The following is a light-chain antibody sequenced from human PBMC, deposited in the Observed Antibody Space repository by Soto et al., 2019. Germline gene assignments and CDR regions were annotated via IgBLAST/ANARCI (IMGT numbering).Light chain of an antibody. V-gene: IGKV3-20*01. Sequence: EIVLTQSPGTLSLSPGERSALSCRASQRVASTCLAWYQQKPGQAPRLLIYGASNRATGVPDRFSGSGSGTDFTLTISRLEPEDFALYYCQQYGSSPQTFGQGTTVEIK. CDR1: QRVASTC. CDR2: GAS. CDR3: QQYGSSPQT. J-gene: IGKJ1*01.